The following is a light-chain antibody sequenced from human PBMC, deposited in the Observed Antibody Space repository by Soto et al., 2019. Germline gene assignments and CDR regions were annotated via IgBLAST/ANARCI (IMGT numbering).Light chain of an antibody. CDR1: QTINSD. CDR2: GAS. J-gene: IGKJ5*01. V-gene: IGKV3D-15*01. Sequence: EIVMTQSPATLSVSPGESATLSCRASQTINSDLAWYVQNPGQAPRRVIYGASTWGTDVPPRFTGSGSGTEFTLPISGLQSEDFAVYYCQQYNSWPITFGQGTRL. CDR3: QQYNSWPIT.